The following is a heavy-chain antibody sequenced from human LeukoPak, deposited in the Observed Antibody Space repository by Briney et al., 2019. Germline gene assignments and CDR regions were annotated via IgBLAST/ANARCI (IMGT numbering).Heavy chain of an antibody. CDR2: INPNSGDT. D-gene: IGHD6-13*01. V-gene: IGHV1-2*02. CDR3: ARAQSLTAPAGTFANS. Sequence: ASVKVSCKASGYTFTGYFLHWLRRAPGQGFAWMGWINPNSGDTSYTQTFQGRVTMTRDTSISTAYMELSSLRSDDTAVYYCARAQSLTAPAGTFANSWGQGTLVTVSS. J-gene: IGHJ4*02. CDR1: GYTFTGYF.